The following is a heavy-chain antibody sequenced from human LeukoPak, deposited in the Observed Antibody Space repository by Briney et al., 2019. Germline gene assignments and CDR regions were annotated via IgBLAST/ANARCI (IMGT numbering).Heavy chain of an antibody. CDR3: ARGGYYFAD. CDR1: GGSFSGYY. V-gene: IGHV4-34*01. CDR2: INHSGST. Sequence: SETLSLTCVVYGGSFSGYYWSWIRQPPGKGLEWIGEINHSGSTNYNPSLKSRVTISVDTSKNRFSLKLSSVTAADTAVYYCARGGYYFADWGQGTLVTVSS. J-gene: IGHJ4*02.